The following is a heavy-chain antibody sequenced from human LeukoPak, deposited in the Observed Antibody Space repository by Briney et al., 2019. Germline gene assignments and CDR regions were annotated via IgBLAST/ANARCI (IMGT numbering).Heavy chain of an antibody. CDR1: GFTFSSYA. CDR3: TRVGYIDEGIDY. CDR2: IKQDGSKK. V-gene: IGHV3-7*04. D-gene: IGHD5-24*01. Sequence: GGSLRLSCAASGFTFSSYAMSWVRQAPGKGLEWVANIKQDGSKKSYVDSVKGRFTISRDNAKNSQYLQMNSLRAEDTAIYYCTRVGYIDEGIDYWGQGTLVTVSS. J-gene: IGHJ4*02.